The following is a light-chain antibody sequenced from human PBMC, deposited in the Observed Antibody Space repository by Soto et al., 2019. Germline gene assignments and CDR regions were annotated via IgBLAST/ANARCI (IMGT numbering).Light chain of an antibody. V-gene: IGKV3-20*01. J-gene: IGKJ5*01. Sequence: EIVLTQSPGTLSLSPGERATLSCRASQSVSSYLAWYQQKPGQAPRLLIYDASNRATGIPDRFSGSGSGTDFTPTISRLEPEDFAVYYCQQYGSSPPITFGQGTRLEIK. CDR1: QSVSSY. CDR3: QQYGSSPPIT. CDR2: DAS.